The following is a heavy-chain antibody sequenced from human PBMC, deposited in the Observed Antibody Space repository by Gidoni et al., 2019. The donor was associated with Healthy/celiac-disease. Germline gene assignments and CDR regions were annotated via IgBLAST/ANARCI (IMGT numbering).Heavy chain of an antibody. Sequence: QVQLVQSGAEVKKPGASVKVSCKASGYTFTSYDINWVRQATGQGLEWIGWMNPNSGNTGYAQKFQGRVTMTRNTSISTAYMELSSLRSEDTAVYYCARAKGFPETTVTTIDYYYGMDVWGQGTTVTVSS. V-gene: IGHV1-8*01. CDR2: MNPNSGNT. D-gene: IGHD4-17*01. CDR3: ARAKGFPETTVTTIDYYYGMDV. CDR1: GYTFTSYD. J-gene: IGHJ6*02.